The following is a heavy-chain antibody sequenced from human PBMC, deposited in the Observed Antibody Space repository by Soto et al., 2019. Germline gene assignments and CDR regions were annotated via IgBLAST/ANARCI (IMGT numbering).Heavy chain of an antibody. J-gene: IGHJ5*02. CDR2: IYYSGST. V-gene: IGHV4-39*01. D-gene: IGHD5-18*01. Sequence: SETLSLTCTVSGGSISSSSYYWGWIRQPPGKGLEWIGSIYYSGSTYYNPSLKSRVTISVDTSKNQFSLKLSSVTAADTAVYYCARQIATAMVMRWFDPWGQGTLVTVSS. CDR3: ARQIATAMVMRWFDP. CDR1: GGSISSSSYY.